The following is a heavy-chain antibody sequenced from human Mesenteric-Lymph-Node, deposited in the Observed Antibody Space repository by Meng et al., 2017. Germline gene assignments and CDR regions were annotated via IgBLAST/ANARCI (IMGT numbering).Heavy chain of an antibody. V-gene: IGHV3-30*01. J-gene: IGHJ5*02. D-gene: IGHD5-18*01. CDR2: ISYDGSNK. Sequence: GESLKISCAASGFTFSSYAMHWVRQAPGKGLEWVAVISYDGSNKYYADSVKGRFTISRDNSKNTLYLQMNSLRAEDTAVYYCARDYGGDVDTAIDLWGQGTLVTVSS. CDR1: GFTFSSYA. CDR3: ARDYGGDVDTAIDL.